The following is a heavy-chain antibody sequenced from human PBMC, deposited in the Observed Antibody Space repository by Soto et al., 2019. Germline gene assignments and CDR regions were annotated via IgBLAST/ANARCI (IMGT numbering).Heavy chain of an antibody. V-gene: IGHV3-9*01. D-gene: IGHD3-10*01. Sequence: GGSLRLSCAASGFTFDDYAMHWVRQAPGKGLEWVSGISWNSGTTVFYADSVKGRFTISRDNAQNSLFLQMNSLRAEDTAVYYCVREILVVRGVVAHNWFDPWGQGTLVTVSS. CDR3: VREILVVRGVVAHNWFDP. CDR2: ISWNSGTTV. J-gene: IGHJ5*02. CDR1: GFTFDDYA.